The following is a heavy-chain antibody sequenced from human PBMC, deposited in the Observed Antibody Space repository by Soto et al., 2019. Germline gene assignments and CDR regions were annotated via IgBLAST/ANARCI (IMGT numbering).Heavy chain of an antibody. Sequence: QVQLVQSGTEVKKPGASVKVSCKASGYTFTSYGISWVRQAPGQGLEWMGWISAYNGNTHYAQKFQGRATMTTDTPTSTVYMELRSLRSDDTAVYYCARTHPWMAFDIWGQGTMVTVSS. CDR3: ARTHPWMAFDI. CDR2: ISAYNGNT. D-gene: IGHD5-12*01. CDR1: GYTFTSYG. V-gene: IGHV1-18*01. J-gene: IGHJ3*02.